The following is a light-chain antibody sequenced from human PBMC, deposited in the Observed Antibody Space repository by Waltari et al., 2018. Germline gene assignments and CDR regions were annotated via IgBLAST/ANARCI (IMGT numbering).Light chain of an antibody. CDR2: AAS. J-gene: IGKJ5*01. Sequence: DIQMTQSPYSLSASVGDRVTITCRASQSISSYLNWYQQKPGKAHKLLIYAASSLQSGVPSRCSGSGSGTDFTLTISSLQPEDFATYHCQQSYSSFGQGTRLEIK. V-gene: IGKV1-39*01. CDR3: QQSYSS. CDR1: QSISSY.